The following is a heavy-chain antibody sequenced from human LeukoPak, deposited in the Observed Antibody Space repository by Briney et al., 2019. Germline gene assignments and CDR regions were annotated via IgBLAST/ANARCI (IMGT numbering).Heavy chain of an antibody. Sequence: GSLRLSCAASGFTVSNNFMNWVRQAPGKGLEWVSVIFDVGNTYYADSVKDRFTISRDNSKNTLYLQINSLRVEDTAVYYCTRDAPAGGTLDSWGQGTLVTVSS. V-gene: IGHV3-66*01. CDR3: TRDAPAGGTLDS. J-gene: IGHJ4*02. CDR1: GFTVSNNF. D-gene: IGHD1-1*01. CDR2: IFDVGNT.